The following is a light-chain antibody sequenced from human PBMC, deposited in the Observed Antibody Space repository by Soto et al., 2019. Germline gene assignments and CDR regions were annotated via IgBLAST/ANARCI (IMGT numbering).Light chain of an antibody. CDR3: LQYSNYRT. V-gene: IGKV1-5*01. CDR1: QSSSRW. J-gene: IGKJ1*01. Sequence: DIQMPQFHSTLCASVGASLTITGRASQSSSRWVAWYQQTPGKAPKLLIYAASSVESGVQSSFSGSASATEFTLTISSVQPEDFATDHCLQYSNYRTFGQGTKVDIK. CDR2: AAS.